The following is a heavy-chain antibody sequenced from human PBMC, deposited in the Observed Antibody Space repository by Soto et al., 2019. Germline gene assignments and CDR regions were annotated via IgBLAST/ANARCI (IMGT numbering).Heavy chain of an antibody. Sequence: EVQLLESGGGLVQPGGSLRLSCAASGFTFSGYAMTWVRQAPGKGLEGVSAISGSGGSTYYADSVKGRFTISRDNSKNTLYLQMNSLRAEDTAVYYCAKGKATLVRYYGMDVWGQGTTVTVSS. J-gene: IGHJ6*02. V-gene: IGHV3-23*01. CDR2: ISGSGGST. CDR1: GFTFSGYA. CDR3: AKGKATLVRYYGMDV. D-gene: IGHD2-15*01.